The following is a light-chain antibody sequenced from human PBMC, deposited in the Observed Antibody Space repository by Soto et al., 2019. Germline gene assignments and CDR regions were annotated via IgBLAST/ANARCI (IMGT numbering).Light chain of an antibody. CDR1: SSNVGAGYD. V-gene: IGLV1-40*01. CDR3: QSYHSNLGGYV. CDR2: GSN. Sequence: QSVSTQPPSLSGAPGQGVTISCTGSSSNVGAGYDVHWYQQLPGTAPKLRIFGSNKRPSGVPDRISGSKSGTSASLAITGLQAEDEAEYYCQSYHSNLGGYVFGTGTKLTVL. J-gene: IGLJ1*01.